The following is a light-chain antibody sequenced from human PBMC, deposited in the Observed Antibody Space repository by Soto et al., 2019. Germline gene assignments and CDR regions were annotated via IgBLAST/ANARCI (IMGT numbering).Light chain of an antibody. V-gene: IGKV1-5*03. J-gene: IGKJ1*01. CDR3: QHCDSYWT. Sequence: DIQMTQSPSTLSASVGDRVTITCRASQSISTSLAWYQQKPGKAPKVLIYKASSLESGVPSRFSGSGSGTEFTLNISSLQPDDFATYYCQHCDSYWTFGQGTKVELK. CDR1: QSISTS. CDR2: KAS.